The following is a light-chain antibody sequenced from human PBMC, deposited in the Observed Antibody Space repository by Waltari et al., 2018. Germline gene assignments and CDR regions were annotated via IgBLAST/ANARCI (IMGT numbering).Light chain of an antibody. CDR2: GKN. CDR3: HSRDSSGDVV. Sequence: SSELTQDPAVSVAFGQTVRNTCQGDSLRTYYVSWFHQKPGQAPALVIYGKNIRPSGIPDLFSASSSGSTASLTIIGAQAEDEADYYCHSRDSSGDVVIGGGTKLTVV. J-gene: IGLJ2*01. CDR1: SLRTYY. V-gene: IGLV3-19*01.